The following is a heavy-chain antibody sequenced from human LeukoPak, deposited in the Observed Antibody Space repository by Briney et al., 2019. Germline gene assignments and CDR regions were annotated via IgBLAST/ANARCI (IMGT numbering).Heavy chain of an antibody. Sequence: PGGSLRLSCTASGFTFNTYSMNWVRQAPGKGLEWVSSISSSSNYIYYADSVKGRFTISRDNSKNTLYLQMSSLRVEDTAIYYCAKERYCSGGNCYPDDNWGQGTLVTVSS. CDR1: GFTFNTYS. D-gene: IGHD2-15*01. CDR3: AKERYCSGGNCYPDDN. J-gene: IGHJ4*02. CDR2: ISSSSNYI. V-gene: IGHV3-21*01.